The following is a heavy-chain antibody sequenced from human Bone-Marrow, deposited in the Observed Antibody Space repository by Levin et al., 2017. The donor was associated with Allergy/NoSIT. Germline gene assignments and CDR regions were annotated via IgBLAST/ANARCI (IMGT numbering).Heavy chain of an antibody. CDR1: GGSISSSSYF. J-gene: IGHJ2*01. V-gene: IGHV4-39*06. D-gene: IGHD6-13*01. Sequence: PSETLSLTCTVSGGSISSSSYFWDWIRQPPGTGLEWLGRIYYSGSTYYNPSLKSRVTVSVDTSKNQFALRLTSVTAADTAVYYCARSRTGHSSSPHYWYFDLWGRGTLVTVSS. CDR3: ARSRTGHSSSPHYWYFDL. CDR2: IYYSGST.